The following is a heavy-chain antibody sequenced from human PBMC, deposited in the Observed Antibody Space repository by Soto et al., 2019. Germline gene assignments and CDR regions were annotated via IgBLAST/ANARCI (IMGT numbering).Heavy chain of an antibody. Sequence: GASVKVSCKASGYTFTSYDINWVRQATGQGLEWRGWMNPNSGNTGYAQKFQGRVTMTRNTSISTAYMELSSLRSEDTAVYYCASPARNYDFWSGYSFDIWGQGTMVTVSS. J-gene: IGHJ3*02. CDR2: MNPNSGNT. V-gene: IGHV1-8*01. CDR1: GYTFTSYD. D-gene: IGHD3-3*01. CDR3: ASPARNYDFWSGYSFDI.